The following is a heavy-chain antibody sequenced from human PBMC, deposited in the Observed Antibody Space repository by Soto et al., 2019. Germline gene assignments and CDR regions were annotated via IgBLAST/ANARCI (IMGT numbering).Heavy chain of an antibody. D-gene: IGHD2-15*01. Sequence: TSETLSLTCTVSGGSISSGNYYWSWIRQHPGKGLEWIGYIYYSGSTSYNPSLKSRVTISVDTSKNQFSLKLSSVTAADTAVYYCARLGYCSGGSCYFPGWAAVEWMDVWGQGTTVTVS. V-gene: IGHV4-30-4*08. CDR1: GGSISSGNYY. CDR2: IYYSGST. CDR3: ARLGYCSGGSCYFPGWAAVEWMDV. J-gene: IGHJ6*02.